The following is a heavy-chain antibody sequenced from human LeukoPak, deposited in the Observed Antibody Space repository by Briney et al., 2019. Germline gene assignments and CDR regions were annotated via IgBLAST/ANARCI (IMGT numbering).Heavy chain of an antibody. J-gene: IGHJ5*02. CDR1: GFTFTTSG. V-gene: IGHV1-58*02. D-gene: IGHD3-3*01. CDR2: IVVGAGNT. CDR3: AAQRGASLHDFWSTRLFDP. Sequence: ASVEVSCKASGFTFTTSGIQWVRQARGQRLEWIGWIVVGAGNTYYSQRFQERVTITRDMSTSTAYMELSSLRSDDTAVYYCAAQRGASLHDFWSTRLFDPWGQGTLVSVSS.